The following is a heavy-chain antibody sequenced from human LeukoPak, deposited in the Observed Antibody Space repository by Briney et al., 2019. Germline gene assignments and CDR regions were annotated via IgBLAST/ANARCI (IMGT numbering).Heavy chain of an antibody. CDR1: GFTFNTYA. CDR3: ARYYGSGSPPFDY. J-gene: IGHJ4*02. CDR2: ISDSSSYI. V-gene: IGHV3-21*01. Sequence: GGSLRLSCAASGFTFNTYAMNWVRQAPGKGLEWVSSISDSSSYIYYADSVKARFTISRDNPKNSLYLQMNSLRAEQTAAYYCARYYGSGSPPFDYWGQGTLVTVSS. D-gene: IGHD3-10*01.